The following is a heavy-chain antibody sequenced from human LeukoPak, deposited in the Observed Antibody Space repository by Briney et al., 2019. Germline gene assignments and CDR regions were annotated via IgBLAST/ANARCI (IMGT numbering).Heavy chain of an antibody. Sequence: SGTLSLTCAVYGGSFSGYYWSWIRQPPGKGLEWVGEINHSGSTNYNPSLKSRVTISVDTSKNQFSLKLSSVTAADTAVYYCARAPIVVVPAAMGPFDYWGQGTLVTVSS. CDR1: GGSFSGYY. J-gene: IGHJ4*02. D-gene: IGHD2-2*01. CDR3: ARAPIVVVPAAMGPFDY. CDR2: INHSGST. V-gene: IGHV4-34*01.